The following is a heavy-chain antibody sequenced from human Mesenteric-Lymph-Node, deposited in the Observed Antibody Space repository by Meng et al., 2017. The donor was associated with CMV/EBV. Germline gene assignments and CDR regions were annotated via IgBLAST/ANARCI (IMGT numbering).Heavy chain of an antibody. CDR1: GFTFSTYS. CDR3: ARDEDSGGEAFDI. D-gene: IGHD2-15*01. Sequence: GESLKISCAASGFTFSTYSMNWVRQAPGKGLEWASFISSSGSIIHYADSVKGRFTISRDNAKNSLYLQMNSLRAEDTAVYYCARDEDSGGEAFDIWGQGTMVTVSS. J-gene: IGHJ3*02. V-gene: IGHV3-48*04. CDR2: ISSSGSII.